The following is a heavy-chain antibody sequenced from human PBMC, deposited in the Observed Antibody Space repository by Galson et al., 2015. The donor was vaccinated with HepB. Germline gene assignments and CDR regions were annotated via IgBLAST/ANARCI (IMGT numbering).Heavy chain of an antibody. Sequence: QSGAEVKKPGESLRISCKGSGYSFTSYWISWVRQMPGKGLEWMGRIDPSDSYTNYSPSFQGHVTISADKSISTAYLQWSSLKASDTAMYYWARRCIAVAGIVNDYSYDLDVWVKGTTLTVS. D-gene: IGHD6-19*01. J-gene: IGHJ6*04. CDR1: GYSFTSYW. V-gene: IGHV5-10-1*01. CDR2: IDPSDSYT. CDR3: ARRCIAVAGIVNDYSYDLDV.